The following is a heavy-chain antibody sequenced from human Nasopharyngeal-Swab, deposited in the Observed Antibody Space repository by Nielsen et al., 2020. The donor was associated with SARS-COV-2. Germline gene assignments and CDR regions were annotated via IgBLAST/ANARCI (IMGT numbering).Heavy chain of an antibody. V-gene: IGHV3-21*01. CDR3: ARLYGDNDY. J-gene: IGHJ4*02. CDR2: ISTTSSYI. D-gene: IGHD4-17*01. Sequence: GESLKISCAASGFNFSTYNMNWVRQAPGKGLEWVSSISTTSSYIYYADSLKGRFTISRDNAKNSLYLQMNSLRAEDTAVYYCARLYGDNDYWGQGTLVTVSS. CDR1: GFNFSTYN.